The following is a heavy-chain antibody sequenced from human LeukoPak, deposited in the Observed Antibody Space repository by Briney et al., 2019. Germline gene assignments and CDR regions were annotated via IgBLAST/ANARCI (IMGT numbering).Heavy chain of an antibody. Sequence: GGSLRLSCAASGFTFNSYSMNWVRQAPGKGLEWASSISSSSSYIYYADSAKGRFTISRDNAKNSLYLQMNSLRAEDTAVYYCARDRGYSYGYDYWGQGTLVTVSS. CDR2: ISSSSSYI. V-gene: IGHV3-21*01. J-gene: IGHJ4*02. CDR1: GFTFNSYS. D-gene: IGHD5-18*01. CDR3: ARDRGYSYGYDY.